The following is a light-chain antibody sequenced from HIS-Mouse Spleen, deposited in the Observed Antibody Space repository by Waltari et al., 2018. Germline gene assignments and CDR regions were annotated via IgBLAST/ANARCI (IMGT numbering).Light chain of an antibody. CDR1: VLAKKY. V-gene: IGLV3-27*01. CDR3: YSAADNNRL. CDR2: KDS. J-gene: IGLJ3*02. Sequence: SYELTQPSSVSVSPGQTARITCSGDVLAKKYARWFQQKPGQAPGLVIYKDSERPSGIPERFSGSSSGTTVTLTISGAQVEDEADYYCYSAADNNRLFGGGTKLTVL.